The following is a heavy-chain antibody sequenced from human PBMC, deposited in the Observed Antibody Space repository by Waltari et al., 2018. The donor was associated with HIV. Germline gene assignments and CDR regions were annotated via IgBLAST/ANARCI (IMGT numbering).Heavy chain of an antibody. CDR1: GGSVTSGPYY. Sequence: QLQLQESGPGLVTPSETLSVTCTVSGGSVTSGPYYWGWVRQPPGQGLEWIGSIYYSGDSYYNPSVKSRVTMAVDTSKNQFSLRLNSVTAADTALYYCARLDMVKTLIDYWGQGTLVTVSS. CDR3: ARLDMVKTLIDY. J-gene: IGHJ4*02. CDR2: IYYSGDS. V-gene: IGHV4-39*01. D-gene: IGHD2-8*01.